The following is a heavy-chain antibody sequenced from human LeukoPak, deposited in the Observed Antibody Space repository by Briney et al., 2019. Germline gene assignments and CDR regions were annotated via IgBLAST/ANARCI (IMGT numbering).Heavy chain of an antibody. CDR1: GFTFSSYE. Sequence: GGSLRLSCAGCGFTFSSYEMNWVRQAPGKGLEWVSYISSSGSTIYYADSVKGRFTISRDNAKNSLYLQMNSLRAEDTAVYYCASQRKQQLGADWGQGTLVTVSS. V-gene: IGHV3-48*03. CDR2: ISSSGSTI. J-gene: IGHJ4*02. D-gene: IGHD6-13*01. CDR3: ASQRKQQLGAD.